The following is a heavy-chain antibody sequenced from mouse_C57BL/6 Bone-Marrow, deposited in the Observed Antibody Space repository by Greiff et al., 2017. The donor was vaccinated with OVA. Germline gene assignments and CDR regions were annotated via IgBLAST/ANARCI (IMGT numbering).Heavy chain of an antibody. V-gene: IGHV1-53*01. J-gene: IGHJ4*01. Sequence: QVQLQQPGTELVKPGASVQLSCKASGYTFTSYWMHWVKQRPGQGLEWIGNINPSNGGTTYNEKFKSKATLTVDKSSSTAYMQLSSLTSEDSAVYYCANLSYDYDNSAMDYWGQGTSVTVSS. D-gene: IGHD2-4*01. CDR1: GYTFTSYW. CDR3: ANLSYDYDNSAMDY. CDR2: INPSNGGT.